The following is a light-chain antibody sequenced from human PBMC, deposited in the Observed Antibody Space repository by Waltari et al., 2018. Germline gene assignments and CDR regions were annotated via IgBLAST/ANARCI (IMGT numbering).Light chain of an antibody. CDR3: LQYYNFSWT. J-gene: IGKJ1*01. CDR1: QGITND. Sequence: AIQMTQSPSSLSASVGVRVPITCRTSQGITNDLAWYQQKPGKAPKLLLYTASTLQSGVPSRFSGSGSGTDFSLTISSLQPEDFATYYCLQYYNFSWTFGQGTKVEIK. CDR2: TAS. V-gene: IGKV1-6*01.